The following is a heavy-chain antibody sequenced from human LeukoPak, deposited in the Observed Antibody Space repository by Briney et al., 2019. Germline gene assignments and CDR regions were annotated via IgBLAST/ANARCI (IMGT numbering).Heavy chain of an antibody. D-gene: IGHD3-9*01. V-gene: IGHV3-11*01. Sequence: GGSLRLSCSVAGFTFSDHYMNWIRQVPGQGLEWVSYINTIGSHTEYADSVKGRFTISRDNDKNSLYLQMDYLRADDTAIYYCAREAKRFDEVPDYWGQGTQVIVSS. CDR1: GFTFSDHY. CDR3: AREAKRFDEVPDY. J-gene: IGHJ4*02. CDR2: INTIGSHT.